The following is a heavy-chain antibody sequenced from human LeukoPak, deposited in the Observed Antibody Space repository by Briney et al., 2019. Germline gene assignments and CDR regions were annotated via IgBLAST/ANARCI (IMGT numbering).Heavy chain of an antibody. J-gene: IGHJ4*02. CDR1: GFTFTDSA. CDR2: IVVGSGNT. CDR3: AASRGDGYNRGPFYFDY. V-gene: IGHV1-58*02. D-gene: IGHD5-24*01. Sequence: ASVKVSCKASGFTFTDSAMQWVRQARGQRLEWIGWIVVGSGNTNYAQKFQERVTITRDMSTSTAYMELSSLRSEDTAVYYCAASRGDGYNRGPFYFDYWGQGTLVTVSS.